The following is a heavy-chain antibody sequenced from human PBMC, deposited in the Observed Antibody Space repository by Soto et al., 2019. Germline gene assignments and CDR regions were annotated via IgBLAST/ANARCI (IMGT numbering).Heavy chain of an antibody. D-gene: IGHD3-10*01. V-gene: IGHV3-30*03. J-gene: IGHJ4*02. Sequence: PGGSLRLSCAASGFTFSNYGMHWVRQAPGKGLEWVAVISDDGVSKYYADPVQGRFTISRDNSESAVFLQMNSLRPDDTALYFCARAYYFGSGTSYTLYYWGQGTQVTVSS. CDR1: GFTFSNYG. CDR2: ISDDGVSK. CDR3: ARAYYFGSGTSYTLYY.